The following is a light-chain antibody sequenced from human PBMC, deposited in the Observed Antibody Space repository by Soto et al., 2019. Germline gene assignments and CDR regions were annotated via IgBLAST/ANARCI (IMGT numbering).Light chain of an antibody. CDR2: VAS. V-gene: IGKV1-9*01. J-gene: IGKJ2*01. CDR1: QGISTY. CDR3: QQLYSCPYA. Sequence: DIQVTQSPSFLSASVGDRVTITCRASQGISTYLAWYQQKSGKAPKLLIYVASTLQSGVPSRFSGSGSGTEFTVTISSLQHEDLAIYYCQQLYSCPYAFGQVTKLDI.